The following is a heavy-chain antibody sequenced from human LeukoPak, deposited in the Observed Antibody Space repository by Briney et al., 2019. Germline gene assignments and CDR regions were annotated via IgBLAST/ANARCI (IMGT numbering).Heavy chain of an antibody. J-gene: IGHJ6*02. Sequence: PGGSLRLSCAASGFTFSDYYMSWIRQAPGKGLEWVSYISSSSSYTNYADSVKGRFTISRDNAKNSLYLQMNSLRAEDTAVYYCARDYLVVSQGLYDILTGYSPYYYGMDVWGQGTTVTVSS. CDR1: GFTFSDYY. D-gene: IGHD3-9*01. CDR2: ISSSSSYT. CDR3: ARDYLVVSQGLYDILTGYSPYYYGMDV. V-gene: IGHV3-11*05.